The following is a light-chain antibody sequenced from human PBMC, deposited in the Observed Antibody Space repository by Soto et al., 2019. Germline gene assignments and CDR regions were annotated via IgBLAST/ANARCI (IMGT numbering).Light chain of an antibody. CDR2: GTS. V-gene: IGKV3-20*01. Sequence: EIVLTQSPATLSLSPGEGATLSCRASQTARISYLAWYQQQPGQAPRLLIYGTSTRATGIPDRFSGSGSGADFTLTISTLEPEDFAVYYCQYYSDSLWTFGQGTKVEIK. J-gene: IGKJ1*01. CDR1: QTARISY. CDR3: QYYSDSLWT.